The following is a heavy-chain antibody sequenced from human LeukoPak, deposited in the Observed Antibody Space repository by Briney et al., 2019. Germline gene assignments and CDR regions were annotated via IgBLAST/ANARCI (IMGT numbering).Heavy chain of an antibody. D-gene: IGHD3-3*01. J-gene: IGHJ3*02. Sequence: GASVKVSCKASGYTFTGYYMHWVRQAPGQGLEWMGRINPNSGGTNYAQKFQGRVTMTRDTSISTAYMELSSLRSEDTAVYYCARGSGHRITIFGVVIVSGAFDIWGQGTMVTVSS. V-gene: IGHV1-2*06. CDR2: INPNSGGT. CDR3: ARGSGHRITIFGVVIVSGAFDI. CDR1: GYTFTGYY.